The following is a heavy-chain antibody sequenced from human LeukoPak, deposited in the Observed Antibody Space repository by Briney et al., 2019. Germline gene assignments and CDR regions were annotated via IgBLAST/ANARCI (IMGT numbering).Heavy chain of an antibody. CDR1: GLTFYNAW. J-gene: IGHJ4*02. D-gene: IGHD2/OR15-2a*01. V-gene: IGHV3-7*01. CDR3: ARANSLGY. Sequence: GGSLRLSCAASGLTFYNAWMGWVRQAPGKGLEWVANIKQDGSEKYYVDSVKGRFTISRDNAKNSLYLQMNSLRAEDTAVYYCARANSLGYWGQGTLVTVSS. CDR2: IKQDGSEK.